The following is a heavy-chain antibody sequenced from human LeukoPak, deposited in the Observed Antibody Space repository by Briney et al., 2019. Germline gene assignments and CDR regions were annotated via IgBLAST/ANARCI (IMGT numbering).Heavy chain of an antibody. D-gene: IGHD6-13*01. CDR1: GGSFSGYY. CDR2: INHSGST. V-gene: IGHV4-34*01. J-gene: IGHJ4*02. CDR3: AGAEPRGIIWYPY. Sequence: SETLSLTCAVYGGSFSGYYWSWIRQPPGKGLEWIGEINHSGSTNYNPSLKSRVTMSVDKSKNQFSLKLSSVTAADTAVYYCAGAEPRGIIWYPYWGQGTLVTVSS.